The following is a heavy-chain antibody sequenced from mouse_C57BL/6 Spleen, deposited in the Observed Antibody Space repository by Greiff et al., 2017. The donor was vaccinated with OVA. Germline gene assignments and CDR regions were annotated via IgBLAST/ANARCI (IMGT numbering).Heavy chain of an antibody. J-gene: IGHJ3*01. CDR1: GYTFTSYW. D-gene: IGHD2-2*01. Sequence: QVQLQQPGAELVKPGASVKLSCKASGYTFTSYWMHWVKQRPGQGLEWIGMIHPNSGSTNYNEKFKSKATLTVDKSSSTAYMQLRSLTSEDSAVYYCARSDGYGLWFAYWGQGTLVTVSA. CDR2: IHPNSGST. V-gene: IGHV1-64*01. CDR3: ARSDGYGLWFAY.